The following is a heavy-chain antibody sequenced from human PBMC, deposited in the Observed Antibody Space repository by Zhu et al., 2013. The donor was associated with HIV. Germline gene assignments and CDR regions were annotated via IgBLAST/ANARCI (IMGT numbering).Heavy chain of an antibody. CDR2: INPNTGDT. Sequence: QVQLVQSGAEVKKPGASVKVSCKASGYNFLGYYMHWVRQAPGQGLEWMGWINPNTGDTHYEQKFQGWVTMTSDTSISTAFMELSSLKSGDTAVYYCARVPYCGTECYSSNGMDAWGQGTAVTVSS. D-gene: IGHD2-21*01. CDR3: ARVPYCGTECYSSNGMDA. CDR1: GYNFLGYY. J-gene: IGHJ6*02. V-gene: IGHV1-2*04.